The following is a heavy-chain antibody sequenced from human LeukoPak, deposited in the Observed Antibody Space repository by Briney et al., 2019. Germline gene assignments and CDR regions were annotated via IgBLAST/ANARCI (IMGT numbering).Heavy chain of an antibody. Sequence: TGGSLRLSCAASGFTFSSYAMSWVRQAPGKGLEWVSTISGSGGGTYYADSVKGRFTISRDNSKNTLYLQMNSLRAEDTAVYYCAKGFSNFYYDSSGYGYWGQGTLVTVSS. CDR2: ISGSGGGT. V-gene: IGHV3-23*01. CDR1: GFTFSSYA. D-gene: IGHD3-22*01. J-gene: IGHJ4*02. CDR3: AKGFSNFYYDSSGYGY.